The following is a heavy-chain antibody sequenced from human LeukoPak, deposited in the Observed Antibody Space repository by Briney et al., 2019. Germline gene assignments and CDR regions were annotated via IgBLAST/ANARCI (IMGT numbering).Heavy chain of an antibody. CDR1: GFTVSSNY. V-gene: IGHV3-53*01. J-gene: IGHJ5*02. CDR3: ARTLGVRRNWFDP. Sequence: GGSLRLSCAASGFTVSSNYMSWVRQAPGKGLEWVSVIYSGGSTYYADSVKGRFTISRDNSKNTLYLQMNSLRAEDTAVYYCARTLGVRRNWFDPWGQGTLVTVSS. CDR2: IYSGGST. D-gene: IGHD3-10*01.